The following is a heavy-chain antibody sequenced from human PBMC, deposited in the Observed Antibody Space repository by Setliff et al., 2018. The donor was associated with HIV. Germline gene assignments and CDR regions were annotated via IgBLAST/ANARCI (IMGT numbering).Heavy chain of an antibody. J-gene: IGHJ4*02. CDR3: AHKGPDALREDFDY. D-gene: IGHD2-8*01. CDR1: GFSLNTPGVG. V-gene: IGHV2-5*02. CDR2: IYWDDDK. Sequence: SGPTLVNPTQTLTLTCTFSGFSLNTPGVGVGWIRQPPGKALEWLALIYWDDDKRYNSSLRTRLTITEDTSKNQVVLIMTNMDPLDTATYFCAHKGPDALREDFDYWGQGTLVTV.